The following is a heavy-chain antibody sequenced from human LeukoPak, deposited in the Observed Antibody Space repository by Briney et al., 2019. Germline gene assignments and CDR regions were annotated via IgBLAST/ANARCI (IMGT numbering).Heavy chain of an antibody. J-gene: IGHJ6*03. CDR2: MNPNSGNT. CDR1: GYTFTSYD. Sequence: EASVKVSCKASGYTFTSYDINWVRQAPGQGLEWMGWMNPNSGNTVYAQKFQGRVTMTRNTSISTAYMELSSLRSDDTAVYYCARAGLRSGGYYDFWSGYYDMDVWGKGTTVTVSS. V-gene: IGHV1-8*01. CDR3: ARAGLRSGGYYDFWSGYYDMDV. D-gene: IGHD3-3*01.